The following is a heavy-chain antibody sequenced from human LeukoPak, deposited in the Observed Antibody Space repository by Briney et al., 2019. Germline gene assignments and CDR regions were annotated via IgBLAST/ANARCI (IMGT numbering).Heavy chain of an antibody. CDR3: ARDRNVGWFGELSDLDY. D-gene: IGHD3-10*01. V-gene: IGHV3-48*03. Sequence: PGGSLRLSCAASGFTFSSYEMNWVRQAPGKGLEWVSYISSIGSTIYYADSVKGRFTISIDNAKNSMYLQMNSLRAEDTAVYYCARDRNVGWFGELSDLDYWGQGTLVTVSS. J-gene: IGHJ4*02. CDR1: GFTFSSYE. CDR2: ISSIGSTI.